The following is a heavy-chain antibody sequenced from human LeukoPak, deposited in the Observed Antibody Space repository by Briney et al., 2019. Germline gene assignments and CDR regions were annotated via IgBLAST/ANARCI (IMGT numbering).Heavy chain of an antibody. Sequence: GESLKISCKGSGYSFTDYWIVWVRQMPGKGLKWMGIIYPGDSDARYSPSFQGQVTISADKSISTAYLQWSSLKASDTAMYYCARRRDLYSGSYYPFDYWGQGTLVTVSS. J-gene: IGHJ4*02. CDR2: IYPGDSDA. CDR1: GYSFTDYW. D-gene: IGHD1-26*01. CDR3: ARRRDLYSGSYYPFDY. V-gene: IGHV5-51*01.